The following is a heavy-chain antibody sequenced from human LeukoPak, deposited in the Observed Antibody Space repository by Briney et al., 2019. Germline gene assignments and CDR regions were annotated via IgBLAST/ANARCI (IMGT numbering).Heavy chain of an antibody. Sequence: SETLSLTCTVSGGSISSYYWSWIRQPAGKELEWIGRIYTSGSTNYNPSLKSRVTMSVDTSKNQFSLKLTSVTAADTAVYYCARETLRVVVQAAIVGGDLDYWGQGTLVTVSS. CDR2: IYTSGST. D-gene: IGHD2-2*02. J-gene: IGHJ4*02. V-gene: IGHV4-4*07. CDR3: ARETLRVVVQAAIVGGDLDY. CDR1: GGSISSYY.